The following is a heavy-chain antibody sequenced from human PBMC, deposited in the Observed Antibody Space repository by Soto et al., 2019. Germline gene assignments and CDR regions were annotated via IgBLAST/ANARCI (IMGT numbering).Heavy chain of an antibody. CDR2: MNPNSGKT. J-gene: IGHJ4*02. D-gene: IGHD1-20*01. CDR3: ARGKRYTNDF. V-gene: IGHV1-8*01. CDR1: GYTFSNYD. Sequence: QVQLVQSGAAVKKPGASVKVSCKASGYTFSNYDINWVRQATGQGLEWMGWMNPNSGKTGYAQKFQGRVTMTRNTSRSTAYMELSGLRSEDTAVYYCARGKRYTNDFWGQGTLVTVSS.